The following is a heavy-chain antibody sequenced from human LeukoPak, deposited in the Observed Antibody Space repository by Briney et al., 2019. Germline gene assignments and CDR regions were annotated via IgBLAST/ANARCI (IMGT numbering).Heavy chain of an antibody. CDR2: INSDGSST. CDR3: AREGLELRRPFYY. D-gene: IGHD1-7*01. CDR1: GFPFRSYW. Sequence: GGSLRLSCAASGFPFRSYWMHWVRQAPGKGLVWVSRINSDGSSTSYADSVKGRFTISRDNAKNTLYLQMNSLRAEDTAVYYCAREGLELRRPFYYWGRGTLVTVFS. V-gene: IGHV3-74*01. J-gene: IGHJ4*02.